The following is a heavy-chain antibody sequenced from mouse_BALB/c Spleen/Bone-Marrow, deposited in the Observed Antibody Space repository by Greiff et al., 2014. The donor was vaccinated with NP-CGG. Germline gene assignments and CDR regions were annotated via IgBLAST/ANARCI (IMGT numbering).Heavy chain of an antibody. J-gene: IGHJ2*01. Sequence: VQLKHSGPELVKPGASVKMSCKASGYTFTSYVMHWVKQRPGQGLEWIGYINPYNDGTKYNEKFKGKATLTSDKSSSTAYMELSRLTSEDSAVYYCARQGVDYFDYWGQGTTLTVSS. V-gene: IGHV1-14*01. CDR1: GYTFTSYV. CDR2: INPYNDGT. CDR3: ARQGVDYFDY.